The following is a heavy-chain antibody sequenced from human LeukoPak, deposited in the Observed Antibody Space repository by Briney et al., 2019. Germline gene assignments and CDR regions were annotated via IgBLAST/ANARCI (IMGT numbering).Heavy chain of an antibody. CDR3: ARDSGAARWADY. V-gene: IGHV3-33*01. CDR1: GFTFSSYG. J-gene: IGHJ4*02. D-gene: IGHD6-6*01. CDR2: IWYDGSNK. Sequence: PGRSLRLSCAASGFTFSSYGMHWVRQAPGKGLEWVAVIWYDGSNKYYADSVKGRFTISRDNSKNTLYLQMNSLRAGDTAVYYCARDSGAARWADYWGQGTLVTVSS.